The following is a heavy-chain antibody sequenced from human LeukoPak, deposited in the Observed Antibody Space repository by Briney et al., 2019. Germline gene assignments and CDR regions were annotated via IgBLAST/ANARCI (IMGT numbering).Heavy chain of an antibody. CDR3: ARGYYYRMHA. CDR1: GFTFSSYW. CDR2: INSDGSST. Sequence: GGSLRLSCAASGFTFSSYWIHWVRQAPGKGLVWVSHINSDGSSTTYADSVKGRFTFSRDNAKNTVYLQMNSLRVEDTAVYYCARGYYYRMHAWGQGTTVIVSS. V-gene: IGHV3-74*01. J-gene: IGHJ6*02.